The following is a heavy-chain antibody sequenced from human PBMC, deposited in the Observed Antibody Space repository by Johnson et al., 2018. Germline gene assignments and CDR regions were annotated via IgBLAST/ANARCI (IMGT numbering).Heavy chain of an antibody. CDR3: ARGFRDSSGKEYFQH. D-gene: IGHD3-22*01. CDR2: MNPNSGNT. V-gene: IGHV1-8*01. Sequence: QVQLVQSGAEVKKPGASVKVSCKASGYTFASYDINWVRQATRQGLEWMGWMNPNSGNTGYAQKFQGRVTMTRNTPIGTAYMELSSLGSDDTAVYYCARGFRDSSGKEYFQHWGQGTVITVSS. J-gene: IGHJ1*01. CDR1: GYTFASYD.